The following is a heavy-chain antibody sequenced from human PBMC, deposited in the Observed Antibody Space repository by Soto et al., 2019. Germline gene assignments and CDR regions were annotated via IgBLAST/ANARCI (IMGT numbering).Heavy chain of an antibody. CDR3: ATTTKKYGSGSYYSGMDV. CDR1: GYSFTSYW. J-gene: IGHJ6*02. V-gene: IGHV5-51*01. CDR2: IYPGDSDT. Sequence: GESLKISCKGSGYSFTSYWIGWVRQMPGKGLEWMGIIYPGDSDTRYSPSFQGQVTISADKSISTAYLQWSSLKASDTAMYYCATTTKKYGSGSYYSGMDVWGQGTTVTVSS. D-gene: IGHD3-10*01.